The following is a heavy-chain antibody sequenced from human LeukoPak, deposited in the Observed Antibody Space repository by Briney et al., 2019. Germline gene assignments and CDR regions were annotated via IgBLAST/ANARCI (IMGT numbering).Heavy chain of an antibody. CDR2: IYYSGST. V-gene: IGHV4-39*07. D-gene: IGHD3-10*01. CDR3: ARVIAYYGSGSYYPAYYYGMDV. Sequence: SETLSLTCTVSGGSISSSSYYWGWIRQPPGKGLGWIGSIYYSGSTYYNPSLKSRVTISVDTSKNQFSLKLSSVTAADTAVYYCARVIAYYGSGSYYPAYYYGMDVWGQGTTVTVSS. CDR1: GGSISSSSYY. J-gene: IGHJ6*02.